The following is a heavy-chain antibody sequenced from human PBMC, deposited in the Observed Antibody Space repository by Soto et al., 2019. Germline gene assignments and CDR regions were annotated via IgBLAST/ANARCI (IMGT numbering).Heavy chain of an antibody. Sequence: ASVKVSCKASGGTFSSYTISWVRQAPGQGLEWMGRIIPILGIANYAQKFQGRVTITADKSTSTAYMELSSLRSEDTAVYYCARDYCSSTSCYGNWFDPWGQGTLVTVSS. D-gene: IGHD2-2*01. CDR3: ARDYCSSTSCYGNWFDP. CDR1: GGTFSSYT. J-gene: IGHJ5*02. V-gene: IGHV1-69*04. CDR2: IIPILGIA.